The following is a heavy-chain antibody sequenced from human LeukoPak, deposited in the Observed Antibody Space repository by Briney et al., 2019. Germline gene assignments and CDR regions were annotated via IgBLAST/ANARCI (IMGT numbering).Heavy chain of an antibody. D-gene: IGHD6-19*01. CDR2: ISASGASP. CDR3: AKRAVAGTYSIDY. J-gene: IGHJ4*02. CDR1: GFTFNSDA. Sequence: GGSLRLFCAASGFTFNSDAMSWVCQAPGKGLEWVSIISASGASPYYADSVKGRFTISRDNSKNTLYLQMNSLRAEDTAVYYCAKRAVAGTYSIDYWGQGTLVTVSS. V-gene: IGHV3-23*01.